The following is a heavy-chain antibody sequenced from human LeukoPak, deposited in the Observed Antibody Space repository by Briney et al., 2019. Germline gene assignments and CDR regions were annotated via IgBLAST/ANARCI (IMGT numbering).Heavy chain of an antibody. CDR1: GFTFSNYG. Sequence: GGTLRLSCAASGFTFSNYGMNWVRQAPGKGLEWVSAISGSGHNTYYADSVKGRFTISRDNSKNTLYLQMNSLRAEDTAVYYCAKTAGLHYYYMDVWGKGTTVTISS. CDR2: ISGSGHNT. V-gene: IGHV3-23*01. CDR3: AKTAGLHYYYMDV. J-gene: IGHJ6*03.